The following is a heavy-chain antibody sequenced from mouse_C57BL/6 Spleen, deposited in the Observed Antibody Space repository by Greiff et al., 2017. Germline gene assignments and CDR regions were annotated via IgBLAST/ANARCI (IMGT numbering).Heavy chain of an antibody. V-gene: IGHV1-39*01. D-gene: IGHD1-1*01. CDR2: INPNYGTT. CDR3: ARGDYYGSSYVNYFDY. CDR1: GYSFTDYN. J-gene: IGHJ2*01. Sequence: VQLQQSGPELVKPGASVKISCKASGYSFTDYNMNWVKQSNGKSLEWIGVINPNYGTTSYNPKFKGKATLTVDQSSSTAYMQLNSLTSEDSAVYYCARGDYYGSSYVNYFDYWGQGTTLTVSS.